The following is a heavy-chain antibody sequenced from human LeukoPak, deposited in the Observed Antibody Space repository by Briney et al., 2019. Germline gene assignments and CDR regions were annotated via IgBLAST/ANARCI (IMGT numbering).Heavy chain of an antibody. V-gene: IGHV3-7*01. Sequence: GGSLRLSCAASGFSLSDYWMNWVRQAPRRGLEWVANIKQDGTEKKYLDSVKGRLTISTDKVKNSVYLQMDSLGVEDTAVYYCVRGGRGERPNYWGLGTLVTVSS. D-gene: IGHD1-26*01. J-gene: IGHJ4*02. CDR3: VRGGRGERPNY. CDR1: GFSLSDYW. CDR2: IKQDGTEK.